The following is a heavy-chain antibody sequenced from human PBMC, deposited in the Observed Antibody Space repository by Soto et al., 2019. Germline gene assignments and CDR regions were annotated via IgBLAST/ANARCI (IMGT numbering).Heavy chain of an antibody. V-gene: IGHV3-74*01. Sequence: GGSLRLSCRASGFTFSNAGMHWARRGPGKGLVWVSRVNNDGYNTAYADSVKGRFTISRDNARKILYMQMDSLRVEDTAIYYCARDEGGRDVWGQGTTVTVSS. J-gene: IGHJ6*02. CDR2: VNNDGYNT. CDR1: GFTFSNAG. CDR3: ARDEGGRDV.